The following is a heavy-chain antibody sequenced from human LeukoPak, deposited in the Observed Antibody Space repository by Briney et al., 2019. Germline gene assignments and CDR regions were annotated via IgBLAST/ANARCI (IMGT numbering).Heavy chain of an antibody. CDR2: IRYDGSNK. Sequence: GGSPRLSCAASGFTFSSYGMHWVRQAPGKGLEWVAFIRYDGSNKYYADSVKGRFTISRDNSKNTLYLQMNSLRAEDTAVYYCAKELYYDSSGYGYWGQGTLVTVSS. V-gene: IGHV3-30*02. D-gene: IGHD3-22*01. J-gene: IGHJ4*02. CDR1: GFTFSSYG. CDR3: AKELYYDSSGYGY.